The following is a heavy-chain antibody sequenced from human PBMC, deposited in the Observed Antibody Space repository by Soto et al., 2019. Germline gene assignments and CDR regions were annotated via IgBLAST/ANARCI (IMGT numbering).Heavy chain of an antibody. V-gene: IGHV3-11*01. Sequence: QVQLVESGGGLVKPGGSLRLSCAASGFTFSDYYMSWIRQAPGKGLEWVSYISSSGSNIYYADSVKGRFTIYRDNAKNSLYLQMNSLRAEDTAVYYCARARDIVVVPAAIPDYWGQGTLVTVSS. CDR1: GFTFSDYY. CDR2: ISSSGSNI. J-gene: IGHJ4*02. CDR3: ARARDIVVVPAAIPDY. D-gene: IGHD2-2*02.